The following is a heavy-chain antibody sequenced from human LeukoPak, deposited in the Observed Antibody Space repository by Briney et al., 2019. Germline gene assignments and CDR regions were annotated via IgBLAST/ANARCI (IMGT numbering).Heavy chain of an antibody. CDR1: GGTFSSYA. CDR3: ARSVYYYDSSEKAQYYFDY. Sequence: GASVKVSCKASGGTFSSYAISWVRQAPGQGLEWMGGIIPIFGTANYAQKFQGRVTITADESTSTAYMELSSLRSEDTAVYYCARSVYYYDSSEKAQYYFDYWGQGTLVTVSS. CDR2: IIPIFGTA. D-gene: IGHD3-22*01. V-gene: IGHV1-69*13. J-gene: IGHJ4*02.